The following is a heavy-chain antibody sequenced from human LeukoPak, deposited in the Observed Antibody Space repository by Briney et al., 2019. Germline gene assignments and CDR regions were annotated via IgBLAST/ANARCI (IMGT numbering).Heavy chain of an antibody. V-gene: IGHV3-48*03. CDR1: GFTFSSYE. Sequence: GGSLRLSCAASGFTFSSYEMNWVRQAPGKGLEWVSYISSSGSTIYYADSVKGRFTISRDNSKRTLYLQMNSLRADDTAVYYCAKDGSWSCTDWGQGTLVTVSS. CDR3: AKDGSWSCTD. CDR2: ISSSGSTI. D-gene: IGHD2-8*02. J-gene: IGHJ4*02.